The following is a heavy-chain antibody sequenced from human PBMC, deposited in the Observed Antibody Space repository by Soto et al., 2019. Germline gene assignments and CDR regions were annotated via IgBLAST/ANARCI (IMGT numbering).Heavy chain of an antibody. V-gene: IGHV1-69*13. CDR2: IIPIFGTA. Sequence: SVKVSCKASGGTFSSYAISWVREAPGQGLEWMGGIIPIFGTANYAQKFRGRVTITADESTSTAYMELSSLRSEDTAVYYCARIAGYDILTGYHHYGMDVWGQGTTVTVS. D-gene: IGHD3-9*01. J-gene: IGHJ6*02. CDR1: GGTFSSYA. CDR3: ARIAGYDILTGYHHYGMDV.